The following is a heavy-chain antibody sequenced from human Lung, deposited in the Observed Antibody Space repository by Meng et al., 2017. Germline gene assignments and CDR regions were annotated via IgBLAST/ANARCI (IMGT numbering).Heavy chain of an antibody. V-gene: IGHV4-39*07. J-gene: IGHJ4*02. CDR1: GGSLRSSSSY. CDR3: ARVKYSSSWYLDF. Sequence: QLQVHVPSPTRVKPSESLFLMCTGSGGSLRSSSSYWGWIRQPPGRGLEWIGSISDGGNTNYNPSLQSRVSISVDTSKNQFSLKLRSVTAADTAVYYCARVKYSSSWYLDFWGQGALVTVSS. CDR2: ISDGGNT. D-gene: IGHD6-13*01.